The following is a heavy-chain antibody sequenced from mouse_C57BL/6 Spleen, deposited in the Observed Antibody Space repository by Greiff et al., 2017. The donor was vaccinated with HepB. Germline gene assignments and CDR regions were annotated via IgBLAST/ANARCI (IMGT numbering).Heavy chain of an antibody. J-gene: IGHJ3*01. CDR3: TSIYYDYDGFAY. V-gene: IGHV14-1*01. CDR1: GFNIKDYY. Sequence: DVKLVESGAELVRPGASVKLSCTASGFNIKDYYMHWVKQRPEQGLEWIGRIDPEDGDTEYAPKFQGKATMTADTSSNTAYLQLSSLTSEDTAVYYCTSIYYDYDGFAYWGQGTLVTVSA. D-gene: IGHD2-4*01. CDR2: IDPEDGDT.